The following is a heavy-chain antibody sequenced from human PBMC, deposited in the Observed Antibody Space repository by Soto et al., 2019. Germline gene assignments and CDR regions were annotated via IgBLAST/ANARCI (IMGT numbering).Heavy chain of an antibody. Sequence: QVQLVQSGAEVKKPGASVRVSCKASGYTLTSYSMHWVRQAPGQGLEWMGIINPSGDNIRYAQNFQGRVTMTRGTSTSTVYLELSSLRSEDTAIYYCARDPQGYCSGGRCYHFDYWGQGTLVTVSS. CDR1: GYTLTSYS. CDR2: INPSGDNI. V-gene: IGHV1-46*01. D-gene: IGHD2-15*01. CDR3: ARDPQGYCSGGRCYHFDY. J-gene: IGHJ4*02.